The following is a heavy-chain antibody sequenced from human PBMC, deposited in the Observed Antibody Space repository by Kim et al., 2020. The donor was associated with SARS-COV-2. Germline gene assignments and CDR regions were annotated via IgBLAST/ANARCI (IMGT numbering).Heavy chain of an antibody. V-gene: IGHV4-59*01. CDR3: AREGQLLWFGDPNYYFDY. D-gene: IGHD3-10*01. J-gene: IGHJ4*02. Sequence: KGRVTISVDTSKNQFSLKLSPVTAADTAVYYCAREGQLLWFGDPNYYFDYWGQGTLVTVSS.